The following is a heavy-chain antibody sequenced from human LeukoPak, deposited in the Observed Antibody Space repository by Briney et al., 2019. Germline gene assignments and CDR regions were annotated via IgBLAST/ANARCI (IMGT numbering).Heavy chain of an antibody. D-gene: IGHD2-15*01. CDR1: GFTFSNAW. Sequence: GGSLRLSCAASGFTFSNAWMSWVRQAPGKGLEWVGRIKSKTDGGTTDYAAPVKGRFTISRDDSKNTLYLQMNSLKTEDTAVYSCTPGGYCSGGSCYPSSYWAQGTLVTVPS. V-gene: IGHV3-15*01. J-gene: IGHJ4*02. CDR3: TPGGYCSGGSCYPSSY. CDR2: IKSKTDGGTT.